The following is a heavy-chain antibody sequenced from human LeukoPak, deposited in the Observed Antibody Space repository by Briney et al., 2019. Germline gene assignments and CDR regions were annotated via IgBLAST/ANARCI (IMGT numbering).Heavy chain of an antibody. CDR1: GFTFSSYG. J-gene: IGHJ4*02. V-gene: IGHV3-23*01. Sequence: GGSLRLSCAASGFTFSSYGMHWVRQAPGKGLEWVSATSVSGNTYHADSVKGRFTISRDSSKNTLYLQMNSLRAEDAAVYYCAKAPVTTCSGAYCYPFDYWGQGTLVTVSS. D-gene: IGHD2-15*01. CDR3: AKAPVTTCSGAYCYPFDY. CDR2: TSVSGNT.